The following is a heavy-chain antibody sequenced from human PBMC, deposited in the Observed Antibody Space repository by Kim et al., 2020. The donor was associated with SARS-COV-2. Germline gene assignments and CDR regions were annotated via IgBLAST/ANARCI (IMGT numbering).Heavy chain of an antibody. D-gene: IGHD7-27*01. J-gene: IGHJ5*02. CDR2: IFWDDDK. CDR1: GFSLTTSGVG. Sequence: SGPTLVNPTQTLTLTCTFSGFSLTTSGVGVGWIRQPPGRALEWLAIIFWDDDKRYNPSLRSRFTITKDTSKNQVVLTMTNMDPVDTATYYCAHRPPTGDLDPWGQGTLVTVS. CDR3: AHRPPTGDLDP. V-gene: IGHV2-5*02.